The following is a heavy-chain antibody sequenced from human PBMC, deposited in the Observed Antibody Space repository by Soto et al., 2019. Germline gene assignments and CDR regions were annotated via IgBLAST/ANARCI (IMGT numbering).Heavy chain of an antibody. D-gene: IGHD6-19*01. V-gene: IGHV3-30-3*01. CDR2: ISYDGSNK. Sequence: QVQLVESGGGVVQPGRSLRLSCAASGFTFSSYAMHWVRQAPGKGLEWVAVISYDGSNKDYADSVKGRFTISRDNSKNTLYLQMNSLRAEDTAVYYCARVRIAVASELDYWGQGTLVTVSS. CDR1: GFTFSSYA. CDR3: ARVRIAVASELDY. J-gene: IGHJ4*02.